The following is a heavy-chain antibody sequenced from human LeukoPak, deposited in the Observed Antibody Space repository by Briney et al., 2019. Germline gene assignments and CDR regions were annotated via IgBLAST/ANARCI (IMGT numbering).Heavy chain of an antibody. CDR3: ARGSGYDILTGPHDDAFDI. V-gene: IGHV4-34*01. CDR2: INHSGST. Sequence: SETLSLTCAVYGGSFSGYYWSWIRQTPGKGLEWIGEINHSGSTNYNPSLKSRVTISVDTSKNQFSLKLSSVTAADTAVYYCARGSGYDILTGPHDDAFDIWGQGTMVTVYS. J-gene: IGHJ3*02. D-gene: IGHD3-9*01. CDR1: GGSFSGYY.